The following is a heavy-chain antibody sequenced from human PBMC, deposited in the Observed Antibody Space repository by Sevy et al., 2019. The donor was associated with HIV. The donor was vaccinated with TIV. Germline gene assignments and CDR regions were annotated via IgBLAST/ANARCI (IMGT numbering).Heavy chain of an antibody. CDR1: GFTFSKYS. V-gene: IGHV3-23*01. CDR3: ARRNDFAI. Sequence: GGSLRLSCAASGFTFSKYSMSWVRQPPGKGLEWVSTLSFGCGEINYADSVKGRFTISRDNSKSSVYLQMNNLRPEDTAVYYCARRNDFAIWGQGTMVTVSS. CDR2: LSFGCGEI. J-gene: IGHJ3*02.